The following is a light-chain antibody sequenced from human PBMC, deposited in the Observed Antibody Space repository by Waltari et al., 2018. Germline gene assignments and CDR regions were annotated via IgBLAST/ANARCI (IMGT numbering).Light chain of an antibody. CDR2: GAS. V-gene: IGKV3-20*01. CDR3: QQYGSSVMYT. CDR1: QRLSKNY. Sequence: VLTQSPVILSLSPGESATLSCRASQRLSKNYLAWYRQKPGRAPTPLIYGASSRGTGIPDRFSGSGSGTDFSLTINRLEPEDFAVYYCQQYGSSVMYTFGQGTKLEIK. J-gene: IGKJ2*01.